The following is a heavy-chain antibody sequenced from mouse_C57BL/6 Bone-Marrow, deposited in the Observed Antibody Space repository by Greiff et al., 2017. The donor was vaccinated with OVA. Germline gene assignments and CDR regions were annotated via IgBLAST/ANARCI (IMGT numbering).Heavy chain of an antibody. CDR1: GYTFTDYE. J-gene: IGHJ3*01. D-gene: IGHD1-1*01. V-gene: IGHV1-15*01. CDR2: IDPETGGT. CDR3: TGYYYGSREPY. Sequence: VQLQQSGAELVRPGASVTLSCKASGYTFTDYEMHWVKQTPVHGLEWIGAIDPETGGTAYNQKFKGKAILTADKSSSTAYMELRSLTSEDSAVYYCTGYYYGSREPYWGQGTLVTVSA.